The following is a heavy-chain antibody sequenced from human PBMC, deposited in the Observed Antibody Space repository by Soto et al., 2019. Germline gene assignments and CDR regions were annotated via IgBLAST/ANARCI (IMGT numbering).Heavy chain of an antibody. Sequence: QVQLVQSGAEEKKPGASVKVSCKASGYTFTNYAMHWVRQAPGPRLEWMGWIDAGNGNTKYSQKFQGRVTITRDTSASTAYMELSSLSSEDTAVYYCARVSGYYLPDYWGQGTLVTVSS. CDR1: GYTFTNYA. CDR3: ARVSGYYLPDY. CDR2: IDAGNGNT. V-gene: IGHV1-3*05. J-gene: IGHJ4*02. D-gene: IGHD5-12*01.